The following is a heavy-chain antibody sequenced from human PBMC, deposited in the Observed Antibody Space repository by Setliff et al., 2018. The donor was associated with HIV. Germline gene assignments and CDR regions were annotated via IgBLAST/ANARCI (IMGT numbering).Heavy chain of an antibody. CDR2: IYYVGDT. J-gene: IGHJ6*03. D-gene: IGHD6-19*01. V-gene: IGHV4-61*01. Sequence: LPETLSLTCTVSGGSISSDSSDYLWSWIRQAPGKGLEWIGYIYYVGDTNFNPSLKSRVTLSVDMSTNQVSLKLNSMTAADTAVYYCARGTLEQFSSTHYYMDVWGKGTAVTVSS. CDR1: GGSISSDSSDY. CDR3: ARGTLEQFSSTHYYMDV.